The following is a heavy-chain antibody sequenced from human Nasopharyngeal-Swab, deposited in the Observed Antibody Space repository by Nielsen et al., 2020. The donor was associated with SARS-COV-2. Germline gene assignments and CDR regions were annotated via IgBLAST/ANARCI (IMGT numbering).Heavy chain of an antibody. CDR2: IKTDGSST. CDR3: ARETVLGGNYFFDY. D-gene: IGHD3-9*01. CDR1: GFTLSSFW. J-gene: IGHJ4*02. V-gene: IGHV3-74*01. Sequence: GESLKISCAASGFTLSSFWMNWVRQAPGEGPVWVSRIKTDGSSTTYADSVKGRFTISRDNAKSTLYLQMDSLRDEDTAVYYCARETVLGGNYFFDYWGPGTLVTVSS.